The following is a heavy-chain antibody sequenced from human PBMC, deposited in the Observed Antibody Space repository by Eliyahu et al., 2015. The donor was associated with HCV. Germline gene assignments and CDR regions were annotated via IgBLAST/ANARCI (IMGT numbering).Heavy chain of an antibody. CDR2: IKEDGSET. J-gene: IGHJ4*02. CDR1: GFTFSSYW. CDR3: ARSSTETYCSGGSCFDY. D-gene: IGHD2-15*01. Sequence: EVQLVESGGGLVQPGGSLRLSCAVSGFTFSSYWLSWVRRAPGKGLEWVANIKEDGSETYYLDSVRGRLTISRDNARRSLYLQMSSLRAEDTAMYYCARSSTETYCSGGSCFDYWGQGTLVTVSS. V-gene: IGHV3-7*01.